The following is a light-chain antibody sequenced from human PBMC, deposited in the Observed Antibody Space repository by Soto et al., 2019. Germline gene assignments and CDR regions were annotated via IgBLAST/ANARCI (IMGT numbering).Light chain of an antibody. Sequence: IQLTQSPSSLSASVGDRVTITCRASQDIAIYLAWYQQKPGEAPKLLIYAASTLYGGVPSRFSGSGSGTDFALTITSLQAEDFATYYWQQLRRYPSTFGGGTKVESK. CDR3: QQLRRYPST. CDR2: AAS. J-gene: IGKJ4*01. CDR1: QDIAIY. V-gene: IGKV1-9*01.